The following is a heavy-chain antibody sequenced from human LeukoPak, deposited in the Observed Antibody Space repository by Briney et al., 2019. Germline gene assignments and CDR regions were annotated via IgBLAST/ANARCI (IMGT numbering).Heavy chain of an antibody. CDR3: ARGDSYYGEYYYYGMDV. J-gene: IGHJ6*02. CDR1: GFTFSSDT. Sequence: GGSLRLSCAASGFTFSSDTMHWVRQAPGKGLEYVSSISSNGSRTYYVDSVKGRFTISRDTSKNTLYLQMGSLRAEDMAVYYCARGDSYYGEYYYYGMDVWGQGTTVTVSS. D-gene: IGHD3-10*01. V-gene: IGHV3-64*02. CDR2: ISSNGSRT.